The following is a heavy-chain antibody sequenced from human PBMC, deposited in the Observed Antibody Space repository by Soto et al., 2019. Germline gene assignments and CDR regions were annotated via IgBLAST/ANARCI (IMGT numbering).Heavy chain of an antibody. J-gene: IGHJ4*02. CDR3: ARSTGYSTGWYYFDY. V-gene: IGHV4-59*01. Sequence: QVQLQESGPGLVKPSETLSLNCTVSDGSMNSYYWSWIRQPPGKGLEWIGYIYYSGSTNYNPSLKSRVTISIDTSKNQFALKLSSVPAADRAVYYCARSTGYSTGWYYFDYWVQGTLVTVSS. CDR2: IYYSGST. CDR1: DGSMNSYY. D-gene: IGHD6-19*01.